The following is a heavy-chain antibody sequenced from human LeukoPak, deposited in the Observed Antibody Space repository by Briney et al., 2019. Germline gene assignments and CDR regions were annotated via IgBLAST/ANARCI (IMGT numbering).Heavy chain of an antibody. CDR2: IYTSVST. CDR1: GGSISSYY. J-gene: IGHJ6*03. Sequence: PSETLSLTCTVSGGSISSYYWCWIRQPAGKGLEWIGRIYTSVSTNYNTSLKSRVTMSVDTSKNQFSLKLSSVTAADTAVYYCARSEQLAPRYYYYYMDVWGKGTTVTVSS. D-gene: IGHD6-6*01. V-gene: IGHV4-4*07. CDR3: ARSEQLAPRYYYYYMDV.